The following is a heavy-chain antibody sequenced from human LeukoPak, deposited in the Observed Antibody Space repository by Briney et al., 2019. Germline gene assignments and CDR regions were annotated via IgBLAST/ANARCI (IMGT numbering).Heavy chain of an antibody. V-gene: IGHV3-30*03. Sequence: GGSLRLSCAASGFTFSSYGMHWVRQAPGKGLEWVAVISYDGSNKYYADSVKGRFTISRDNAKNSLYLQMNSLRAEDTAVYYCARMYSGSNFDYWGQGTLVTVSS. CDR1: GFTFSSYG. CDR2: ISYDGSNK. J-gene: IGHJ4*02. D-gene: IGHD1-26*01. CDR3: ARMYSGSNFDY.